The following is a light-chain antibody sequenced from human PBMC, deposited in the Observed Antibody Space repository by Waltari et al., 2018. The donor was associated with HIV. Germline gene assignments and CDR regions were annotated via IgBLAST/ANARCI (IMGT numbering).Light chain of an antibody. CDR2: DVS. Sequence: QSALTQPRSVSGSAGQSVTICCTGTSRDVGGYNSVSWYQQHPGKAPKLMIYDVSKLPAGAPACFSAAKSGNTARLTISVLQAEDEADYYCCSDGGSYTWVFGGGTKLTVL. CDR3: CSDGGSYTWV. V-gene: IGLV2-11*01. J-gene: IGLJ3*02. CDR1: SRDVGGYNS.